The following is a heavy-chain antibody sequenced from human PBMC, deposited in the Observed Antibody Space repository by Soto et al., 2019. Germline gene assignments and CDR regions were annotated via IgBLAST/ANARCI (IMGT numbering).Heavy chain of an antibody. J-gene: IGHJ6*03. Sequence: GGSLRLSCAASGFTFSSYWMHWVRQAPGKGLVWVSRINSDGSSTSYADSVKGRFTISRDNAKNTLYLQMNSLRAEDTAVYYCARDERKYDFWSGYFPRYYYMDVWGKGTTVTVSS. D-gene: IGHD3-3*01. CDR2: INSDGSST. CDR3: ARDERKYDFWSGYFPRYYYMDV. CDR1: GFTFSSYW. V-gene: IGHV3-74*01.